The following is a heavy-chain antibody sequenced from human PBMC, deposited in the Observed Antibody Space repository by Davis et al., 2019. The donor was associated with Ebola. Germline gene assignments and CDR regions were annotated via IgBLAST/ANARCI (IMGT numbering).Heavy chain of an antibody. CDR2: IYPGDSDT. CDR3: ARRGYPYYFDY. Sequence: PAGSLRLSCKGSGYSFTSYWIAWVRQMPGKGLEWMGIIYPGDSDTRYSPSFQGQVTISADKSISTAYLQWSSLKASDTAMYYCARRGYPYYFDYWGQGTLVTVSS. V-gene: IGHV5-51*01. CDR1: GYSFTSYW. D-gene: IGHD1-1*01. J-gene: IGHJ4*02.